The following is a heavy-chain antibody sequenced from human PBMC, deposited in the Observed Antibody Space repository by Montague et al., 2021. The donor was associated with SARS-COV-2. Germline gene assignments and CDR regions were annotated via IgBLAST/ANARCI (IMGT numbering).Heavy chain of an antibody. CDR3: TRLGWGYSDGLDY. D-gene: IGHD5-18*01. CDR2: IKQDGSEK. V-gene: IGHV3-7*01. Sequence: CLRLSCAASGFTFSSYWMSWVRQAPGKGLEWVANIKQDGSEKYYVDSVKGRFSISRDNAKNSLYLQMSSLRAEDTAMYYCTRLGWGYSDGLDYWGQGTLVTVSS. J-gene: IGHJ4*02. CDR1: GFTFSSYW.